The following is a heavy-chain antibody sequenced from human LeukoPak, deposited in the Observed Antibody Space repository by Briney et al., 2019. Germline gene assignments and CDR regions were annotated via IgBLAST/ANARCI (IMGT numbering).Heavy chain of an antibody. V-gene: IGHV4-39*01. J-gene: IGHJ4*01. D-gene: IGHD3-10*01. CDR1: GDSISSTSYY. Sequence: SETLSPTCTVSGDSISSTSYYWDWIRQPPGKGLEWIGSIYNSGTTYYNPSLKSRVTISVDTSKNQFSLKVSSVTAADTAVYYCASRVYGLGSFNYWGQGTLVTVSS. CDR2: IYNSGTT. CDR3: ASRVYGLGSFNY.